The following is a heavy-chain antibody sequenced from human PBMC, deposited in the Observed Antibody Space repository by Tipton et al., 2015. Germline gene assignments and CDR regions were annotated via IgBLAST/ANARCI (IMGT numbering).Heavy chain of an antibody. CDR3: ARVFAFRLLRGYHYVMDV. D-gene: IGHD3-3*01. V-gene: IGHV4-4*02. CDR2: IYHSGST. J-gene: IGHJ6*02. Sequence: TLSLTCAVSGGSISDNSWWSWVRQSPGKGLEWIGEIYHSGSTNHNPSLRGRVTMLVDKSKNQFSLKVKSVTAADTAIYYCARVFAFRLLRGYHYVMDVWGQGTTVTVSS. CDR1: GGSISDNSW.